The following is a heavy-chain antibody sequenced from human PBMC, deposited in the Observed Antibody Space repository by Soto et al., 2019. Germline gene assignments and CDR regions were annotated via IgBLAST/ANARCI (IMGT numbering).Heavy chain of an antibody. CDR1: GFTFTSSA. CDR3: AADLDDYGGSVAFDI. Sequence: GASVKVSCKASGFTFTSSAMQWVRQARGQRLEWIGWIVVGSGNTNYAQKFQERVTITRDMSTSTAYMELSSLRSEDTAVYYCAADLDDYGGSVAFDIWGQGTMVTVSS. J-gene: IGHJ3*02. D-gene: IGHD4-17*01. V-gene: IGHV1-58*02. CDR2: IVVGSGNT.